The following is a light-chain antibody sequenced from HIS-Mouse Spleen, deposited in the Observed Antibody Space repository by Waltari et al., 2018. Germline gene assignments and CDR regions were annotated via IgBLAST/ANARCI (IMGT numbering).Light chain of an antibody. Sequence: GSIASNYVQWYQQRPGSAPTTVIYEDNQRPSGVPDRFSGSIDSSSNSASLTISGLKTEDEADYYCQSYDSSNSWVFGGGTKLTVL. CDR2: EDN. V-gene: IGLV6-57*02. CDR1: GSIASNY. J-gene: IGLJ3*02. CDR3: QSYDSSNSWV.